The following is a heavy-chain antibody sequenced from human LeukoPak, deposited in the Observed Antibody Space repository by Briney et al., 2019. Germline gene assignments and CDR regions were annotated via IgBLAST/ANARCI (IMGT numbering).Heavy chain of an antibody. Sequence: SVKVSRKASGGTFSSYAISWVRQAPGQGLEWMGGIIPIFGTANYAQKFQGRVTITTDESTSTAYMELSSLRSEDTAVYYCASVKAQPGIAVAGPLWAFDIWGQGTMVTVSS. CDR1: GGTFSSYA. CDR2: IIPIFGTA. D-gene: IGHD6-19*01. CDR3: ASVKAQPGIAVAGPLWAFDI. V-gene: IGHV1-69*05. J-gene: IGHJ3*02.